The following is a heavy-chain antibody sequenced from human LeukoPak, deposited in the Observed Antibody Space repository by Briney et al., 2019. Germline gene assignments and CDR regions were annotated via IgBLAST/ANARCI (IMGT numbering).Heavy chain of an antibody. D-gene: IGHD2-15*01. CDR2: IYSGGST. J-gene: IGHJ6*02. Sequence: GGSLRLSCAASGFTFSSNYMSWVRQAPGKGLEWVSVIYSGGSTYYADSVKGRFTISRDNSKNTLCLQMNSLRAEDTAVYYCARAATRLYGMDVWGQGTTVTVSS. V-gene: IGHV3-53*01. CDR3: ARAATRLYGMDV. CDR1: GFTFSSNY.